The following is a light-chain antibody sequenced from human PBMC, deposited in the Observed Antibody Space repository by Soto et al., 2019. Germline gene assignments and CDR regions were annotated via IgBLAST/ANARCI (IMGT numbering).Light chain of an antibody. V-gene: IGKV3-11*01. CDR1: QNVDSNY. CDR3: QQHANLPLT. CDR2: EAS. J-gene: IGKJ4*01. Sequence: EIVLTQSPGTLSLSTGERATLSCRASQNVDSNYLAWYQQKPGQAPRLLIYEASTRATGIPARFSGSGSGTDFTLTISSLEPEDFAVYYCQQHANLPLTFGGGTKVDIK.